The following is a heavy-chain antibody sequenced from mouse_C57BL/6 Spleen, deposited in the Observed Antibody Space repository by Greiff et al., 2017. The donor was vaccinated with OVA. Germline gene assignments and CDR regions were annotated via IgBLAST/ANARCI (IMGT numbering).Heavy chain of an antibody. CDR3: ARSGFAY. J-gene: IGHJ3*01. V-gene: IGHV1-18*01. CDR1: GYTFTDYN. CDR2: INPNNGGT. Sequence: VQLQQSGPELVKPGASVKIPCKASGYTFTDYNMHWVKQSPGKSLEWIGEINPNNGGTIYNQKFKGKATLTVDKSSSTAYMELRSLTSEDTAVYYCARSGFAYWGQGTLVTVSA.